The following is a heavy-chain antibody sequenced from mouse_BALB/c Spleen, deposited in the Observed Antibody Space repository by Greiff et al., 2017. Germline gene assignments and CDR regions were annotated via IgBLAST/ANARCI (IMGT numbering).Heavy chain of an antibody. CDR1: GFTFSDYY. Sequence: EVKLMESGGGLVKPGGSLKLSCAASGFTFSDYYMYWVRQTPEKRLEWVATISDGGSYTYYPDSVKGRFTISRDNAKNNLYLQMSSLKSEDTAMYYCARDELTGAWFAYWGQGTLVTVSA. V-gene: IGHV5-4*02. D-gene: IGHD4-1*01. J-gene: IGHJ3*01. CDR2: ISDGGSYT. CDR3: ARDELTGAWFAY.